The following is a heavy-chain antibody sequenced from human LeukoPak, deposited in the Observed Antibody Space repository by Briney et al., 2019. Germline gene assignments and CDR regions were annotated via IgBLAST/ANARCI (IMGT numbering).Heavy chain of an antibody. CDR2: ISGSGSTT. D-gene: IGHD3-9*01. CDR3: AKSHDIFSTFDY. V-gene: IGHV3-23*01. Sequence: GGSLRLSCAASGFTFSSYAMNWVRQAPGKGLEWVSAISGSGSTTYYADSVKGRFTISRDNSKNTLFLQMNSLRAEDTAVYYCAKSHDIFSTFDYWGQGTLVTVYS. J-gene: IGHJ4*02. CDR1: GFTFSSYA.